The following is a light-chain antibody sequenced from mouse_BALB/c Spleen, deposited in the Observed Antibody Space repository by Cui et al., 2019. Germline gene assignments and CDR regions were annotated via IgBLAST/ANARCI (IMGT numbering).Light chain of an antibody. Sequence: DIVMTQSPSSLTVSAGAKVTVSCKSSQSLLNSGNKKNYVAWYQQKPGQPPKLLIYGASTRESGVPDRFTGSGSGTDFTLTISSVQAEDLAVYYCQNDHSYPYTFGGGTKLEIK. CDR3: QNDHSYPYT. CDR2: GAS. J-gene: IGKJ2*01. V-gene: IGKV8-28*01. CDR1: QSLLNSGNKKNY.